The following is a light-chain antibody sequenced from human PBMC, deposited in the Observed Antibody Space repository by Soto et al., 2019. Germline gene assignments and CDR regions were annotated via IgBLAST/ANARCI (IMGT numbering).Light chain of an antibody. Sequence: QSALTQPASVSGSPGQSITISCTGTSSDVGLYDYVSWYQQHPGEAPQLMIYAVSNRPSGVSNRFSASKSGNTASLFISGLQAEDEADYYCSSYTSDSSYVFGSGTKVTVL. J-gene: IGLJ1*01. CDR2: AVS. CDR1: SSDVGLYDY. V-gene: IGLV2-14*01. CDR3: SSYTSDSSYV.